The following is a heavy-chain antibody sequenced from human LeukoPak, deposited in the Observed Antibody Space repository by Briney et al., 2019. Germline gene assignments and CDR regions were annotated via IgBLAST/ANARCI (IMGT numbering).Heavy chain of an antibody. CDR1: GGSISSYY. J-gene: IGHJ4*02. V-gene: IGHV4-59*01. Sequence: SETLSLTCTVSGGSISSYYWSWIRQPPGRGLEWIGYIYYSGSTNYNPSLKSRVTISVDTSKNQFSLKLSSVTAADTAVYYCARLRYNWNRELFDYWGQGTLVTVSS. CDR3: ARLRYNWNRELFDY. D-gene: IGHD1-20*01. CDR2: IYYSGST.